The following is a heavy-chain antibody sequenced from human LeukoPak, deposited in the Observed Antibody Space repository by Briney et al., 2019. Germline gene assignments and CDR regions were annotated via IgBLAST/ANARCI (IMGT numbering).Heavy chain of an antibody. D-gene: IGHD2/OR15-2a*01. J-gene: IGHJ4*02. CDR3: ARDRESY. V-gene: IGHV3-33*01. CDR1: GFTFSSYG. CDR2: IWYDGSNK. Sequence: GGSLRLSCAASGFTFSSYGIHWVRQAPGKGLGWVAVIWYDGSNKYYADSVKGRFIISRDNSKNTLYLQMNSLRAEDTAVYYCARDRESYWGQGTLVTVSS.